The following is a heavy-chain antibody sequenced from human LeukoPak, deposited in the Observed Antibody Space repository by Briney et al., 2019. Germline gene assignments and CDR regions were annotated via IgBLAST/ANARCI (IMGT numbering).Heavy chain of an antibody. CDR3: ARGIAARPDYYYYMDV. D-gene: IGHD6-6*01. J-gene: IGHJ6*03. Sequence: SVKVSCKASGGTFSSYAISWVRQAPGQGLEWMGGIIPIFGTANYAQKFQGRVTITTDESTSTAYMELSSLRSEDTAVYYCARGIAARPDYYYYMDVWGKGTTVTVSS. V-gene: IGHV1-69*05. CDR1: GGTFSSYA. CDR2: IIPIFGTA.